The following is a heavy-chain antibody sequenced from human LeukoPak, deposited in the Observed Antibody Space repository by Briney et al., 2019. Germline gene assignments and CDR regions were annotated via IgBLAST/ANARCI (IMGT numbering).Heavy chain of an antibody. J-gene: IGHJ4*02. D-gene: IGHD2-2*01. CDR2: IYYSGST. V-gene: IGHV4-59*08. CDR1: GGSISSYY. Sequence: LETLSLTCTVSGGSISSYYWSWIRQPPGKGLEWIGYIYYSGSTNYNPSLKSRVTISVDTSKNQFSLKLSSVTAADTAVYYCARLRYCSSTSCEVYFDYWGQGTLVTVSS. CDR3: ARLRYCSSTSCEVYFDY.